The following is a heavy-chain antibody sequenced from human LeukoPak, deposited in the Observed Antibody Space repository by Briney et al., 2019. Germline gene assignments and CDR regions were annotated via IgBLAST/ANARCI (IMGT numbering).Heavy chain of an antibody. CDR2: IYTSGST. J-gene: IGHJ4*02. CDR1: GGSISSGSYY. Sequence: SQTLSLTCTVSGGSISSGSYYWSWIRQPAGKGLEWIGPIYTSGSTNYNPSLKSRVTISVDTSKNQFSLKLSSVTAADTAVYYCAREGYYDSSGYTLFDYWGQGTLVTVSS. V-gene: IGHV4-61*02. CDR3: AREGYYDSSGYTLFDY. D-gene: IGHD3-22*01.